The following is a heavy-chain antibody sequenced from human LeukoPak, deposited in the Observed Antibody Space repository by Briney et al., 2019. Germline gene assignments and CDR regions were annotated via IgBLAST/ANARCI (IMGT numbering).Heavy chain of an antibody. CDR2: ISYSGTT. CDR3: ARDLVTVTKGFDI. D-gene: IGHD4-17*01. V-gene: IGHV4-59*02. Sequence: SETLSLTCTVSGGSVSSDYWSWIRQPPGKGLEWIGYISYSGTTNYNPSLKSRVTISVDTSKNQFSLNLSSVSAADTAVYYCARDLVTVTKGFDIWGQGTMVSVSS. J-gene: IGHJ3*02. CDR1: GGSVSSDY.